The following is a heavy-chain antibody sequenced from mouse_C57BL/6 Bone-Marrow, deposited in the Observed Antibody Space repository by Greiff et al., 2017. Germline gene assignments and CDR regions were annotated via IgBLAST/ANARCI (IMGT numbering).Heavy chain of an antibody. CDR2: ISSGSSTI. D-gene: IGHD2-3*01. V-gene: IGHV5-17*01. Sequence: EVQGVESGGGLVKPGGSLKLSCAASGFTFSDYGMHWVRQAPEKGLEWVAYISSGSSTIYYADTVKGRFTISRDNAKNTLFLQMTSLRSEDTAMYYCARSDGYYLYYFDYWGQGTTLTVSS. CDR1: GFTFSDYG. CDR3: ARSDGYYLYYFDY. J-gene: IGHJ2*01.